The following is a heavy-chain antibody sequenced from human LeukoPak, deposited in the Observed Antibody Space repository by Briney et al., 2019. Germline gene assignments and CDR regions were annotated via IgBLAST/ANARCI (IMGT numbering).Heavy chain of an antibody. CDR3: ARGQYTGYPTH. Sequence: SETLSLTCAVYGGSFTDYYWSWIRRPPGKGLEWIGEINHSGYTNYNPSLKSRVSVSVDTSKNQFSLKLSSVTAAVTAVYYCARGQYTGYPTHWGQGTLVTVSS. CDR1: GGSFTDYY. CDR2: INHSGYT. J-gene: IGHJ4*02. D-gene: IGHD5-12*01. V-gene: IGHV4-34*01.